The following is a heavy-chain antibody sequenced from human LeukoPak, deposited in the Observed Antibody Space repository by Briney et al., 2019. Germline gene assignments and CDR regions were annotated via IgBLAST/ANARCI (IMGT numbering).Heavy chain of an antibody. J-gene: IGHJ4*02. CDR2: ISAYSGNT. CDR1: GYTFTSYG. CDR3: ARDYGDPTGVW. V-gene: IGHV1-18*01. D-gene: IGHD4-17*01. Sequence: ASVKVSCKASGYTFTSYGISWVRQAPGQGLEWMGCISAYSGNTHYARQFQGRVTMTTDTSTSTAYMELRSLRSDDTAVYYCARDYGDPTGVWWGQGTLVTVSS.